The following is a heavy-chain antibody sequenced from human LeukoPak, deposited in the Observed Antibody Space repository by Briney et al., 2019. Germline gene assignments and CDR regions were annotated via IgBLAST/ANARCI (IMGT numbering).Heavy chain of an antibody. CDR2: IYYSGST. J-gene: IGHJ4*02. Sequence: IPSETLSLTCTVSGGSISRGDYYWSWIRQPPGKGLEWIGYIYYSGSTDYNPSLKSRVTISVDTSKNQFSLKLSSVTAADTAVYSWPRGKPKFAYGGQEPLVTVSS. CDR3: PRGKPKFAY. V-gene: IGHV4-30-4*01. CDR1: GGSISRGDYY.